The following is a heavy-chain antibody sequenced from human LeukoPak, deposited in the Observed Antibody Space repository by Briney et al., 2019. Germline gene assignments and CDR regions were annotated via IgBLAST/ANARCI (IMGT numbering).Heavy chain of an antibody. D-gene: IGHD6-19*01. Sequence: SQTLSLTCAISGDSFSSNSAAWNWIRQSPSRGLEWLGRTYYSSKWYNDYAVSVKSRITINPDTSKNQFSLQLNSVTPEDTALYYCARGAVAVRNAFDIWGQGTMVTVSS. J-gene: IGHJ3*02. CDR3: ARGAVAVRNAFDI. V-gene: IGHV6-1*01. CDR2: TYYSSKWYN. CDR1: GDSFSSNSAA.